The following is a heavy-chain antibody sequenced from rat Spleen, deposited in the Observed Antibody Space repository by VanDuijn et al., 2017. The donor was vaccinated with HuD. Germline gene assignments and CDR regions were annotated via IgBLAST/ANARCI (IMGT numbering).Heavy chain of an antibody. D-gene: IGHD1-1*01. CDR2: VDYDGSRT. CDR1: GFTFSNYY. V-gene: IGHV5S10*01. CDR3: TTVLQGHGFAY. J-gene: IGHJ3*01. Sequence: EVQLVESGGGSVQPGRSLKLSCAASGFTFSNYYLAWVRQAPTKGLEWVATVDYDGSRTHYRDSVKGRFTISRDNVKNTLYLQMDSLRSEDTATYYCTTVLQGHGFAYWGQGTLVTVSS.